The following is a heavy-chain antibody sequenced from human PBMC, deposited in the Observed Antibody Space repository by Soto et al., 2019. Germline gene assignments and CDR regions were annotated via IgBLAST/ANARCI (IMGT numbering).Heavy chain of an antibody. Sequence: SETLSLTCTVSGGSISSGGYYWSWIRQHPGKGLEWIGEIYHSGSTNYNPSLKSRVTISVDKSKNQFSLKLSSVTAADTAVYYCARATGNYDILTGYYPQAFDIWGQGTMVTVSS. J-gene: IGHJ3*02. CDR3: ARATGNYDILTGYYPQAFDI. CDR1: GGSISSGGYY. V-gene: IGHV4-39*07. D-gene: IGHD3-9*01. CDR2: IYHSGST.